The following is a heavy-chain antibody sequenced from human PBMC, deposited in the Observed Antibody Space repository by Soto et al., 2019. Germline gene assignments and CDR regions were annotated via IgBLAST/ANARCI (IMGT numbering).Heavy chain of an antibody. J-gene: IGHJ4*02. CDR3: ARVLGGYPNFDF. D-gene: IGHD3-22*01. CDR2: ISYDGSDK. V-gene: IGHV3-30-3*01. Sequence: QVQLVESGGGVVQPGRSLRLSCAASGFTVSSYGLHWVRQAPGKGLGWLAFISYDGSDKFYADSVKGRFTISRDSSKNTLYLQMNSLRAEDTAVYYCARVLGGYPNFDFWVQGTLVTVSS. CDR1: GFTVSSYG.